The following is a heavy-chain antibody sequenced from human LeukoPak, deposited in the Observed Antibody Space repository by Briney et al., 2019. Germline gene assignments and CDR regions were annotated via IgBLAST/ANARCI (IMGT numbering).Heavy chain of an antibody. V-gene: IGHV1-2*02. D-gene: IGHD6-13*01. CDR3: ARDSSRSTWYGGSSD. J-gene: IGHJ4*02. Sequence: ASVKVSCKASGYTFTGHYIHWLRQAPGQGLEWMGYINPDSGDTNYAQKFQGRVTLTGDTSITTTYMDLSSLRSDDTAVYYCARDSSRSTWYGGSSDWGQGTLVIVSS. CDR2: INPDSGDT. CDR1: GYTFTGHY.